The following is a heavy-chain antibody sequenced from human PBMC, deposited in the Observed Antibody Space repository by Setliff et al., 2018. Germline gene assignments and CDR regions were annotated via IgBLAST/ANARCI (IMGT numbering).Heavy chain of an antibody. CDR2: IRDRGNT. D-gene: IGHD1-26*01. Sequence: PSETLSLTCSVAGGSVSRTVYYWGWVRQSPGKGPEWVASIRDRGNTAYNPSLRSRLTRSIDTSENQFSMKLISVTAADTAVYYCVRDLSGGQALWGQGTMVTVSS. CDR3: VRDLSGGQAL. J-gene: IGHJ3*01. V-gene: IGHV4-39*07. CDR1: GGSVSRTVYY.